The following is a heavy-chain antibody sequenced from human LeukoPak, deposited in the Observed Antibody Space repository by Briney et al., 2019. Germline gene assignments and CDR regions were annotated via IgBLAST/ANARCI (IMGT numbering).Heavy chain of an antibody. CDR3: ARRQVVGGNYYGIDV. V-gene: IGHV3-11*03. D-gene: IGHD2-15*01. J-gene: IGHJ6*02. Sequence: PGGSLRLSCAASGFTFSDYHMSWIRQAPGKGLEWVSYISSSSSYTNYAESVKGRFTISRDNAKNSLYLQMNSLRAEDTAVYYCARRQVVGGNYYGIDVWGQGTTVTVSS. CDR2: ISSSSSYT. CDR1: GFTFSDYH.